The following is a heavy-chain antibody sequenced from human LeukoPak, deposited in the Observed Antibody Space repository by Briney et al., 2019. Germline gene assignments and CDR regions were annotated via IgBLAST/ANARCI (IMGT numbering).Heavy chain of an antibody. Sequence: GGSLRLSCAASGFTFSSYAMSWVRQAPGKGLEWVSTIYGSGGSTYYADSVKGRFTISRDNSKNTLYLQMNSLRAEDTAVYYCAKGRRAAVRYYYYMDVWGKGTTVIVSS. D-gene: IGHD6-13*01. V-gene: IGHV3-23*01. CDR2: IYGSGGST. J-gene: IGHJ6*03. CDR3: AKGRRAAVRYYYYMDV. CDR1: GFTFSSYA.